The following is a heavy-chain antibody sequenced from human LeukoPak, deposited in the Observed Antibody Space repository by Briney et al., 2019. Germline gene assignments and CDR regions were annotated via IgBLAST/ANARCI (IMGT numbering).Heavy chain of an antibody. D-gene: IGHD3-22*01. CDR2: ISAYNGNT. V-gene: IGHV1-18*01. Sequence: ASVTVSCKASGYTFTSYGISWVRQAPGQGLEWMGWISAYNGNTNYAQKLQGRVTMTTDTSTSTAYMELRSLRSDDTAVYYCARDLYDSSGYSYPDYWGQGTLVTVSS. J-gene: IGHJ4*02. CDR3: ARDLYDSSGYSYPDY. CDR1: GYTFTSYG.